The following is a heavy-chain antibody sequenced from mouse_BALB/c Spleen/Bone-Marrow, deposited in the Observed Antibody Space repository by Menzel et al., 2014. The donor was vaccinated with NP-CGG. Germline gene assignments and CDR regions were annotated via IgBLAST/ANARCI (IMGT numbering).Heavy chain of an antibody. D-gene: IGHD1-1*01. J-gene: IGHJ3*01. Sequence: VKVVESGAELVRPGSSVKISCKASGYFFIDYWMNWLRQRPGQGLEWIGQIFPVNADTNYKANFKDKVTLTADKSSTTAYMQLNSLTSEDSAVYFCARFATGSFAYWGQGTLVTVSA. CDR3: ARFATGSFAY. CDR1: GYFFIDYW. V-gene: IGHV1-80*01. CDR2: IFPVNADT.